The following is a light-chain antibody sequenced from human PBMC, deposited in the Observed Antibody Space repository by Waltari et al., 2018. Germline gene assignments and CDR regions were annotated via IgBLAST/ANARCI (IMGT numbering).Light chain of an antibody. CDR3: QXWGTXIVX. V-gene: IGLV4-69*01. Sequence: QXVLTQPPXASASLGXSXKLTXTLSXGHSSFVIAWHQQQPGKGPRYLMTLNTDGGHTKGDGIPXRFSXSTSGAERYLTXASLXSEDXADYFCQXWGTXIVXFGGGXKLXXX. CDR1: XGHSSFV. J-gene: IGLJ2*01. CDR2: LNTDGGH.